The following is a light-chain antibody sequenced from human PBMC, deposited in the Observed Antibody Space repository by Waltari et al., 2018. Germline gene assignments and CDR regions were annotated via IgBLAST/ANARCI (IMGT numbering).Light chain of an antibody. J-gene: IGKJ1*01. V-gene: IGKV2-28*01. CDR1: QSLLQTNGYNY. CDR2: LGS. Sequence: DMVMTQSQLSLPVTPGEQASISCRSSQSLLQTNGYNYLDWYLQKPGQSPQLLIYLGSNRASGVPDRFSGSGSGTDFTLKINRVEAEDVGVYYCMQALQTPPWTFGQGTRVEIK. CDR3: MQALQTPPWT.